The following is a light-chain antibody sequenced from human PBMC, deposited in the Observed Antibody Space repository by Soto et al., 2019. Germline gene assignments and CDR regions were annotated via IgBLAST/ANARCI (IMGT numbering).Light chain of an antibody. CDR1: SGDVGAYDY. Sequence: QSVLAQPPSASGAPGQSVTISCTGTSGDVGAYDYVSWYQQHPGKAPKLMIYEVSKRPLGVPDRFSGSKSGNTASLTVSGPQAEYEADYYCSSNVGSNTPYVFGAGNKVTDL. J-gene: IGLJ1*01. CDR3: SSNVGSNTPYV. CDR2: EVS. V-gene: IGLV2-8*01.